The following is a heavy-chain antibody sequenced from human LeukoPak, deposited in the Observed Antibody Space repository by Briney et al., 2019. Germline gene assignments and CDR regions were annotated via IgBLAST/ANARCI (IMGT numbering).Heavy chain of an antibody. CDR1: GYTFTSYD. D-gene: IGHD3-10*01. Sequence: ASVKVSCKASGYTFTSYDINWVRQATGQGLEWMGWMNPNSGNTGYAQKFQGRVTITRNTSISTAYMELSSLRSEDTAVYYCARGLRITMARGVIIKRNYYYYYMDVWGKGTTVTVSS. V-gene: IGHV1-8*03. CDR3: ARGLRITMARGVIIKRNYYYYYMDV. J-gene: IGHJ6*03. CDR2: MNPNSGNT.